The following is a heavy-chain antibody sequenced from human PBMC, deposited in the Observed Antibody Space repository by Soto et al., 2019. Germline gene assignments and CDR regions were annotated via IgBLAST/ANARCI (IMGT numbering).Heavy chain of an antibody. J-gene: IGHJ6*02. CDR3: ARIRGPAPIARKIRYYYGMDV. D-gene: IGHD1-26*01. V-gene: IGHV2-70*01. CDR2: IDWDDDK. Sequence: ESGPTLVNPTQTLTLTCTFSGFSLSTSGMCVSWIRQPPGKALEWLALIDWDDDKYYSTSLKTRLTISKDTSKNQVVLTMTNMDPVDTATYYCARIRGPAPIARKIRYYYGMDVWGQGTTVTVSS. CDR1: GFSLSTSGMC.